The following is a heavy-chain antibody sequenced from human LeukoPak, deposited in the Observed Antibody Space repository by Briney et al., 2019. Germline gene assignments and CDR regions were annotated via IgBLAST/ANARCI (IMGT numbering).Heavy chain of an antibody. CDR3: ARDVSWNESFQR. CDR2: IYHDGTS. V-gene: IGHV4-38-2*02. Sequence: SETLSLTCTVAGFSISKGFYWGWVRQPPGKGLEFIATIYHDGTSHYNPSLESRATISVDTSRNQFSLNLASVTAADTAVYYCARDVSWNESFQRWGQGTLVTVSS. D-gene: IGHD1-1*01. CDR1: GFSISKGFY. J-gene: IGHJ1*01.